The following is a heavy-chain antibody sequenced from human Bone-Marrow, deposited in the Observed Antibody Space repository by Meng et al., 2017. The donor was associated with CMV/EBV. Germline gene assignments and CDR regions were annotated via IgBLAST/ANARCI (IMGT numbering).Heavy chain of an antibody. Sequence: GSLRLSCTVSGGSISSSSYYWGWIRQPPGKGLEWIGSIYYSGSTYYNPSLKSRVTISVDTSKNQFSLKLSSVTAADTAVYYCARESNAWGWFDPWGQGTLVTVSS. V-gene: IGHV4-39*02. CDR1: GGSISSSSYY. D-gene: IGHD3-16*01. J-gene: IGHJ5*02. CDR3: ARESNAWGWFDP. CDR2: IYYSGST.